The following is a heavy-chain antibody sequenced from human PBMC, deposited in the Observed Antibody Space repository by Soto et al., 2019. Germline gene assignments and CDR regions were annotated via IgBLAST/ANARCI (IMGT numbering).Heavy chain of an antibody. D-gene: IGHD2-2*01. Sequence: QLQLQETGPGLVKPSETLSLTCTVSGGSISSSSYYWGWIRQPPGKGLEWIGSIYYSGSTYYNPSLKSRVTISVDTSKNQFSLKLSSATAADTAVYYCARGPEKVAPKDIVVVPCFDYWGQGTLVTVSS. J-gene: IGHJ4*02. CDR1: GGSISSSSYY. V-gene: IGHV4-39*01. CDR2: IYYSGST. CDR3: ARGPEKVAPKDIVVVPCFDY.